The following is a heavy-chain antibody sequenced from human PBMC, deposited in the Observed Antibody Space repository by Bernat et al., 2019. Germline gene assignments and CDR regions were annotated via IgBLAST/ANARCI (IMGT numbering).Heavy chain of an antibody. Sequence: EVQLVESGGGLVKPGGSPRLSCAASGFTFSSYSMNWVRQAPGKGLEWVSYISSSSSYIYYADSVKGRFTISRDNAKNSLYLQMNSLRAEDTAVYYCARETGDPHFDYWGQGTLVTVSS. J-gene: IGHJ4*02. CDR1: GFTFSSYS. V-gene: IGHV3-21*05. CDR2: ISSSSSYI. D-gene: IGHD4-17*01. CDR3: ARETGDPHFDY.